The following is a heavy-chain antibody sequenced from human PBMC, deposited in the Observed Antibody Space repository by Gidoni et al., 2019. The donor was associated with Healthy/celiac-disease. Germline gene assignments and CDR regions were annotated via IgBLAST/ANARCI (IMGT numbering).Heavy chain of an antibody. CDR3: AHSRSSLRFEGLFDP. V-gene: IGHV2-5*02. CDR2: IYWDDDK. J-gene: IGHJ5*02. CDR1: GFSLSTSGVG. Sequence: QIPLKESGPTLVKPTQTLTLTCTFSGFSLSTSGVGVGWIRQPPGKALEGLALIYWDDDKRYSPSLKSRLTITKDTSKNQVVLTMTNMDPVDTATYYCAHSRSSLRFEGLFDPWGQGTLVTVSS. D-gene: IGHD3-16*01.